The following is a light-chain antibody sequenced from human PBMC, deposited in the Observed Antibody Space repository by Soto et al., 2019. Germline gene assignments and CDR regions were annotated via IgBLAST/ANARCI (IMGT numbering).Light chain of an antibody. CDR2: GNK. V-gene: IGLV1-40*01. CDR3: QSYDSSLSVHVV. Sequence: QSVLTQPPSVSGAPGQRVTISCTGNSSNIGAGYDVDWYQLLPGTAPKVLIYGNKNRPSGVPERFSGSRSGASASLAITGLQAEGEADYYCQSYDSSLSVHVVFGGGTQLTVL. J-gene: IGLJ2*01. CDR1: SSNIGAGYD.